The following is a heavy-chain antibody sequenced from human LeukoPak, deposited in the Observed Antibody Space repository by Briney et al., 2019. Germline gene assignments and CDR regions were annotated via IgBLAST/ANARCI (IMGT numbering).Heavy chain of an antibody. CDR3: ARGTHSPPYYYYYYMDV. D-gene: IGHD1-14*01. V-gene: IGHV1-18*01. J-gene: IGHJ6*03. CDR1: GYTFTSYG. CDR2: ISAYNGNT. Sequence: ASVKVSCKASGYTFTSYGISWVRQAPGQGLEWMGWISAYNGNTNYAQKLQGRVTMTTDTSTSTAYMELRSLRSDDTAVYYCARGTHSPPYYYYYYMDVWGKGTTVTISS.